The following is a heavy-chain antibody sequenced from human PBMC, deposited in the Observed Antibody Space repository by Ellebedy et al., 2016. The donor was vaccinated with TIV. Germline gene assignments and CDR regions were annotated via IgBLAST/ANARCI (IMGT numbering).Heavy chain of an antibody. Sequence: GGSLRLXCAASGFIFSSYAMHWVRQAPGKGLEWVAVISYDGSNKYYADSVKGRFTISRDNSKNTLYLQMNSLRAEDTAVYYCAAAAGAGDDAFDIWGQGTMVTVSS. CDR2: ISYDGSNK. D-gene: IGHD6-13*01. CDR1: GFIFSSYA. CDR3: AAAAGAGDDAFDI. J-gene: IGHJ3*02. V-gene: IGHV3-30-3*01.